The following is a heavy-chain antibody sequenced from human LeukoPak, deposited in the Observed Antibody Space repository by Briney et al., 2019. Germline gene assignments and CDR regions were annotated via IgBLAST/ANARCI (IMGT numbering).Heavy chain of an antibody. V-gene: IGHV4-61*08. Sequence: SETLSLTCAVSGGSVGSGGHFWSWIRQPPGKGLEWIGYTYSTGSTNYNPSLKSRITMSVDTSKNQFSLKLSSVIAADTAVYYCARTKSQSGSYRYYFDSWGQGTLVTVSS. CDR1: GGSVGSGGHF. CDR2: TYSTGST. CDR3: ARTKSQSGSYRYYFDS. D-gene: IGHD1-26*01. J-gene: IGHJ4*02.